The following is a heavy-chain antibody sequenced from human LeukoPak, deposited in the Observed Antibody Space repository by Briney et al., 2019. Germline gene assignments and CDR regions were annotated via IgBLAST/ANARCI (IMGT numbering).Heavy chain of an antibody. CDR2: IIPIFGTA. CDR3: ARGRSSSLGFWFDP. D-gene: IGHD6-13*01. V-gene: IGHV1-69*05. J-gene: IGHJ5*02. Sequence: SVTVSCKASGGTFSSYAISWVRQAPGQGLEWMGGIIPIFGTANYAQKFQGRVTITTDESTSTAYMELSSLRSEDTAVYYCARGRSSSLGFWFDPWGQGTLVTVSS. CDR1: GGTFSSYA.